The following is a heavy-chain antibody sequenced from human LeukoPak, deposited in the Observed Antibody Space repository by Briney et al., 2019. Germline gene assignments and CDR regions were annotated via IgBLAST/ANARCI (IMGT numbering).Heavy chain of an antibody. V-gene: IGHV1-2*02. Sequence: GASVKVSCKASGYTFTGYYIHWVRQAPGQGLEWMGWINPNSGGTNYAQKFQGRVTMTRDTSISTAYMELSRLRSDDTAVYYCARLYSGYGNYSYYKGVWGKGTTVTVSS. CDR2: INPNSGGT. D-gene: IGHD5-12*01. J-gene: IGHJ6*04. CDR3: ARLYSGYGNYSYYKGV. CDR1: GYTFTGYY.